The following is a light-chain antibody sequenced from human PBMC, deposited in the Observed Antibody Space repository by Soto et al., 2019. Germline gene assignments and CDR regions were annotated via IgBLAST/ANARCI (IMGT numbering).Light chain of an antibody. V-gene: IGLV2-14*01. CDR2: DVR. Sequence: QSALTQPASVSGSPGQSITISCTGSSSDVGTYNQVSWYQQHAGKVPKLMIYDVRNRPSGISDRFSGSKSGNTASLTISGLQAEDEADYYCSSYTCSSTVVFGGGTKLTVL. J-gene: IGLJ2*01. CDR1: SSDVGTYNQ. CDR3: SSYTCSSTVV.